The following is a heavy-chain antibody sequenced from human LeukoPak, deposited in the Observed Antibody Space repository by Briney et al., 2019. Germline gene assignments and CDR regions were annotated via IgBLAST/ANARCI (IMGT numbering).Heavy chain of an antibody. CDR1: GYTFTSYD. CDR3: ARVRFQGKNWFDP. Sequence: RASVKVSCKASGYTFTSYDINWVRQATGQGLEWMGWMNPNSGNTGYAQKFQGRVTMTRNTSISTAYMELSSLRSEDTAVYYCARVRFQGKNWFDPWGQGTLVTVSS. D-gene: IGHD3-3*01. J-gene: IGHJ5*02. V-gene: IGHV1-8*01. CDR2: MNPNSGNT.